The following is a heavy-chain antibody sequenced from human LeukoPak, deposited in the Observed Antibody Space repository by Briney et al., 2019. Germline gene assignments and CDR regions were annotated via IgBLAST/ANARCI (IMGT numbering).Heavy chain of an antibody. D-gene: IGHD2-2*01. CDR3: ASIPDCSSTSCYATDY. CDR2: INPSGGST. J-gene: IGHJ4*02. Sequence: ASVKVSCKASGYTFTGYYMHWVRQAPGQGLEWMGIINPSGGSTSYAQKFQGRVTMTRDMSTSTVYMELSSLRSEDTAVYYCASIPDCSSTSCYATDYWGQGTLVTVSS. V-gene: IGHV1-46*01. CDR1: GYTFTGYY.